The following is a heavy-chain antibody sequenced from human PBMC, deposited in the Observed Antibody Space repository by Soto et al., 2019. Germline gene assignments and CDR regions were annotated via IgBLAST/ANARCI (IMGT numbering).Heavy chain of an antibody. V-gene: IGHV4-39*01. Sequence: LSLTCSVSGDSMRGYHFYWGWIRQAPGKGLEWIGSAYFSGGNTYYSPSLKSRGSISVDTSKNEFSLRLTSLTAADTAVYFCAYGSSSAWIDYWGQGTLVTVSS. CDR3: AYGSSSAWIDY. J-gene: IGHJ4*02. CDR1: GDSMRGYHFY. D-gene: IGHD6-25*01. CDR2: AYFSGGNT.